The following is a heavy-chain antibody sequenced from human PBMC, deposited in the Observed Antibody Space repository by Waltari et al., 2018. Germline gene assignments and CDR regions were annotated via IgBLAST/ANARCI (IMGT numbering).Heavy chain of an antibody. CDR3: ARGDGQLVLGAFDI. D-gene: IGHD6-6*01. V-gene: IGHV3-7*01. Sequence: EVQLVESGGGLVQPGGSLRLSCAASGFTFSSYWMSWVRKAQGKGLEWVANIKQDGSEKYYVDSVKGRFTISRDNAKNSLYLQMNSLSAEDTAVYYCARGDGQLVLGAFDILGQGTMVTVSS. J-gene: IGHJ3*02. CDR1: GFTFSSYW. CDR2: IKQDGSEK.